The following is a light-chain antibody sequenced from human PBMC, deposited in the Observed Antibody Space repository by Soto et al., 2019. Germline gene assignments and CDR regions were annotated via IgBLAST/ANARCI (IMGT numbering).Light chain of an antibody. V-gene: IGKV3-15*01. Sequence: EIVMTQSPATLSVSPGGRATLSCRASQSLSSNLAWYQQKPGQAPRLLIYSTSTRATGVPARFSGSGSGTEFTLTVNSLQSEDFAVYYCQQYNDWPSWTFGQGTKVDIK. CDR2: STS. J-gene: IGKJ1*01. CDR3: QQYNDWPSWT. CDR1: QSLSSN.